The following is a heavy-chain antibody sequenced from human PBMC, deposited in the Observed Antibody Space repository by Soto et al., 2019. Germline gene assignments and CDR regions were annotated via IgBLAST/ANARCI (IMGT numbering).Heavy chain of an antibody. CDR2: ISHDGSNK. D-gene: IGHD1-1*01. J-gene: IGHJ6*02. Sequence: GGSLRLSCAASGFTFSSYAMHWVRQAPGKGLEWVAVISHDGSNKYYADSVKGRFTISRDNSKNTLYLQMNSLRAEDTAVYYCARVHGTTPGYYYYGMDVWGHGTTVTVSS. CDR3: ARVHGTTPGYYYYGMDV. CDR1: GFTFSSYA. V-gene: IGHV3-30-3*01.